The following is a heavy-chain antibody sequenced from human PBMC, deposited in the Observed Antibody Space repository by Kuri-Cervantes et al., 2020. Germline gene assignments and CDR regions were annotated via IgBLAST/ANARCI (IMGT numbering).Heavy chain of an antibody. J-gene: IGHJ2*01. D-gene: IGHD2-15*01. CDR1: GFTFSCYA. CDR3: ARDHLSCSGGSCYSCNWYFDL. V-gene: IGHV3-30-3*01. Sequence: GESLKISCAASGFTFSCYAMHWVRQAPGKGLEWVAVISYDGSNKYYADSVKGRFTISRDNSKNTLYLQMNSLRAEDTAVYYCARDHLSCSGGSCYSCNWYFDLWGRGTLVTVSS. CDR2: ISYDGSNK.